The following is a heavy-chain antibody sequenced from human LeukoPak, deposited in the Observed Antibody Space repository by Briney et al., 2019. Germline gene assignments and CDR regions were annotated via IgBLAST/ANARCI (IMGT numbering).Heavy chain of an antibody. J-gene: IGHJ5*02. CDR2: IDTDGSTT. Sequence: GGSLRLSCGTSAFTFSDHWMHWVRQAPGKGLVWVSGIDTDGSTTRYADSVKGRFTISRDNAKNTLYLQMNTLRAEDTAVNYCARDRPHNWFDPWGQGTLVTVSS. V-gene: IGHV3-74*01. CDR3: ARDRPHNWFDP. CDR1: AFTFSDHW.